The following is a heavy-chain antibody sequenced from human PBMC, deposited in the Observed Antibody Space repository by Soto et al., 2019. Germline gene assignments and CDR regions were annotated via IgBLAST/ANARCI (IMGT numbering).Heavy chain of an antibody. CDR2: NYYSGST. J-gene: IGHJ4*02. CDR3: ARQQKAPAAMLKDRLGYFDY. CDR1: GGSISSYY. Sequence: QVQLQESGPGLVKPSETLSLTCTVSGGSISSYYWSWIRQPPGKGLEWIGYNYYSGSTNSNPSLKSRFPISVDTSKNQFSLKLSSVNAADTAVYYCARQQKAPAAMLKDRLGYFDYWGQGTLVTVSS. D-gene: IGHD2-2*01. V-gene: IGHV4-59*08.